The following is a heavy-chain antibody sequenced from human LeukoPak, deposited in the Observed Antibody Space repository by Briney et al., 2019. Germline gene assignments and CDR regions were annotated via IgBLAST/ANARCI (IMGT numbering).Heavy chain of an antibody. Sequence: GGSLRLSCVVSGFTFSSYWMGWVRQAPGKGLEWVANIKQDGSEKYYVDSVKGRFTISRDNAKNSLYLQMNSLGGDDTAIYYCATYNSVNAREFQYWGQGTLVTVPS. CDR2: IKQDGSEK. V-gene: IGHV3-7*01. CDR1: GFTFSSYW. D-gene: IGHD5/OR15-5a*01. J-gene: IGHJ1*01. CDR3: ATYNSVNAREFQY.